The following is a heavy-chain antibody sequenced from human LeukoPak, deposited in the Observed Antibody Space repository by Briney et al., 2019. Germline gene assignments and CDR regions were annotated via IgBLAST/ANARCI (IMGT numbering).Heavy chain of an antibody. Sequence: PGWSLRLSCAASGFTFSSYWMTWVRQAPGKGLEWVANIKQDGSEKYYVDSVKGRFTISRDNAKNSLYLQMNSLRAEDTAVYYCARSGHSYGFGYWGQGTLVTVSS. D-gene: IGHD5-18*01. V-gene: IGHV3-7*01. CDR2: IKQDGSEK. J-gene: IGHJ4*02. CDR3: ARSGHSYGFGY. CDR1: GFTFSSYW.